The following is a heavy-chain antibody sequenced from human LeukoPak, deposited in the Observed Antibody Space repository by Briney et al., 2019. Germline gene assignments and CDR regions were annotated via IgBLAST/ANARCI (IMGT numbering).Heavy chain of an antibody. D-gene: IGHD6-6*01. CDR1: GFTFSGFW. V-gene: IGHV3-7*03. CDR3: ARSSYSSSSSV. J-gene: IGHJ3*01. CDR2: INSDGSEG. Sequence: GGSLRLSCTVSGFTFSGFWMSWSRQAPGKGLEWVASINSDGSEGYYADVVKGRFTISRDNAKNSLYLQINSLRAEDTAVYCCARSSYSSSSSVWGQGTMVTVSS.